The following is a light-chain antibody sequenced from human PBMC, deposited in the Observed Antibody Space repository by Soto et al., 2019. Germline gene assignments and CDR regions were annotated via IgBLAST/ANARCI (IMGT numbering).Light chain of an antibody. CDR2: TIS. CDR1: QSLFDRDYGNSY. Sequence: IVMNQTPLSLPVTPGEPASISCRSSQSLFDRDYGNSYLDWYLQRPRQSPHLLIYTISFRASGVPDRFRGSVSGTDFTLKISRVETEDVGVYYCMQRLEFPYTFGPGTKLEI. V-gene: IGKV2-40*01. CDR3: MQRLEFPYT. J-gene: IGKJ2*01.